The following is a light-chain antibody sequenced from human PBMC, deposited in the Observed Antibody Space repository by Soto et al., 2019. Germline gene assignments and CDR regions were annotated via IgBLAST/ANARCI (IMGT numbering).Light chain of an antibody. Sequence: EIVLTQSPATLSLSPGEGATLSCRASQSISSHLAWYQQKPGQAPRLLMYDASNRATGIPARFSGSGSGTDFTLTISSLAPEDFAVYYCQQRPNWPLTFSGGTKVEIK. J-gene: IGKJ4*01. CDR1: QSISSH. CDR2: DAS. V-gene: IGKV3-11*01. CDR3: QQRPNWPLT.